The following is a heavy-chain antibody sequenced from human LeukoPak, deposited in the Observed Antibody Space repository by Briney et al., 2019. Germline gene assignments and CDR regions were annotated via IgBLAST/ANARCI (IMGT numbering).Heavy chain of an antibody. J-gene: IGHJ4*02. D-gene: IGHD2/OR15-2a*01. CDR1: GFTLNNYA. CDR3: VKEPGNISAGY. Sequence: PGGSLRLSCAASGFTLNNYAMIWVRQAPGKGLEWVSLISGTGNSIYYADSVKGRFTISRDNSKNTLFLQMNSLRAEDTAVYYCVKEPGNISAGYWGQGTLVTVSS. CDR2: ISGTGNSI. V-gene: IGHV3-23*01.